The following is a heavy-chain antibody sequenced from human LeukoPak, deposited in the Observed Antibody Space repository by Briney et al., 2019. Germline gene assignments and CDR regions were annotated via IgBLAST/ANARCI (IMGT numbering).Heavy chain of an antibody. CDR3: AKTLLTTRPFDY. D-gene: IGHD6-6*01. V-gene: IGHV3-48*01. J-gene: IGHJ4*02. CDR1: GFTFNTYT. Sequence: AGGSLRLSCAASGFTFNTYTMNWVRQAPGKGLEWVSYISGSSGIIDYADSVRGRFTISRDNAKNSLYLQMDSLRAEDTAVYFCAKTLLTTRPFDYWGQGALVTVSS. CDR2: ISGSSGII.